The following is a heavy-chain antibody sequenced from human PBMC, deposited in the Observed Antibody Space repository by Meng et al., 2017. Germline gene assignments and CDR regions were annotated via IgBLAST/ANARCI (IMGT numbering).Heavy chain of an antibody. V-gene: IGHV4-34*01. CDR3: AREGDCSGGSCSPVDY. J-gene: IGHJ4*02. D-gene: IGHD2-15*01. Sequence: VERQPGGSGLLKPSETLSLTCAVYGGSFSGYDWSWIRQPPGKGLEWIGEINHSGSTNYNPSLKSRVTISVDTSKNQFSLKLSSVTAADTAVYYCAREGDCSGGSCSPVDYWGQGTLVTVSS. CDR2: INHSGST. CDR1: GGSFSGYD.